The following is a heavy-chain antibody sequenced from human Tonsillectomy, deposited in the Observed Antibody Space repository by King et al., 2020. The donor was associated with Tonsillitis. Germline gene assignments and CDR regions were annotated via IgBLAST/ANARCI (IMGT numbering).Heavy chain of an antibody. CDR1: GGSFSGFY. CDR2: INHSGST. Sequence: VQLQQWGAGLLKPSETLSLTCAVYGGSFSGFYWSWIRQPPGKGLEWIGEINHSGSTNYNPSLKSRVTISVDTSKNQFSLKLSSVTAADTAGYYCARVTRFGEFLIDYWGQGTLVTVSS. D-gene: IGHD3-10*02. CDR3: ARVTRFGEFLIDY. J-gene: IGHJ4*02. V-gene: IGHV4-34*01.